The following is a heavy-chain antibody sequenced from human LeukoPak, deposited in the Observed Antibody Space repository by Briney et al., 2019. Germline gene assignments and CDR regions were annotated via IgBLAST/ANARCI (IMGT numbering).Heavy chain of an antibody. J-gene: IGHJ6*02. D-gene: IGHD4-17*01. CDR1: GGSISSYY. CDR2: IYYSGST. V-gene: IGHV4-59*01. CDR3: ARGEYGDQYSFGYYGMDV. Sequence: RASETLSLTCTVSGGSISSYYWSWIRQPPGKGLEWIGYIYYSGSTNYNPSLKSRVTISVDTSKNQFSLKLSSVTAADTAVYYCARGEYGDQYSFGYYGMDVWGQGTTVTVSS.